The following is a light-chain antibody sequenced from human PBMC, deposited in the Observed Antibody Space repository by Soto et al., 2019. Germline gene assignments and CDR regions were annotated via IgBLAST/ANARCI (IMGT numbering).Light chain of an antibody. CDR3: QVRDVWPT. CDR2: DAS. V-gene: IGKV3-11*01. CDR1: QSVSTS. Sequence: IVLTQSPATLPLSPGERAALSRRASQSVSTSLAWYQHKPGRAPRLIIYDASKRAPGIPARFSGSGSGTDFTLTISSPEPEDFAVYYCQVRDVWPTFGQGTKVDIK. J-gene: IGKJ1*01.